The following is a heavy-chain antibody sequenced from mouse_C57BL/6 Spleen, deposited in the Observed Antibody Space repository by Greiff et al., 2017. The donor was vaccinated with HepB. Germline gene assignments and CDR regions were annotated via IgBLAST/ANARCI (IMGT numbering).Heavy chain of an antibody. CDR3: ARRGYYGSSSAWFAY. V-gene: IGHV1-80*01. D-gene: IGHD1-1*01. Sequence: VQLQQSGAELVKPGASVKISCKASGYAFSSYWMNWVKQRPGKGLEWIGQIYPGDGDTNYNGKFKGKATLTADKSSSTAYMQLSSLTSEDSAVYFCARRGYYGSSSAWFAYWGQGTLVTVSA. J-gene: IGHJ3*01. CDR2: IYPGDGDT. CDR1: GYAFSSYW.